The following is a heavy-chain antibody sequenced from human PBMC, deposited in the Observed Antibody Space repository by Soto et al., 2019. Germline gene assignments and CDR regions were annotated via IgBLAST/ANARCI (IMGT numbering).Heavy chain of an antibody. CDR2: INPNSGGT. CDR3: ARANEYSSSWYYFDY. D-gene: IGHD6-13*01. Sequence: ASVKVSCKASGYTFTGYYMHWVRQAPGQGLEWMGWINPNSGGTNYAQKFQGWVTMTRDTSISTAYMELSRLRSDDTAVYYCARANEYSSSWYYFDYWGQGTLVTVSS. J-gene: IGHJ4*02. V-gene: IGHV1-2*04. CDR1: GYTFTGYY.